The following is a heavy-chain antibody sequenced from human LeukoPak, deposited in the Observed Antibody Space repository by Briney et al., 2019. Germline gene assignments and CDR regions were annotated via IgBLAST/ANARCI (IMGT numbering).Heavy chain of an antibody. CDR1: GCTFTSYD. V-gene: IGHV1-8*03. CDR3: ARGVYCSGGSCYSPTDAFDI. D-gene: IGHD2-15*01. Sequence: ASVKVFCKASGCTFTSYDINWVRQATGQGLEWMGWMNPNSGNTGYAQKFQGRVTITRNTSISTAYMELSSLRSEDTAVYYCARGVYCSGGSCYSPTDAFDIWGQGTMVTVSS. J-gene: IGHJ3*02. CDR2: MNPNSGNT.